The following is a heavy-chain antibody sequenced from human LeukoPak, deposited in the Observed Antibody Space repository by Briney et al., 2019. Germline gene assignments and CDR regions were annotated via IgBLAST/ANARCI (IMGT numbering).Heavy chain of an antibody. CDR2: IYYSGKT. CDR1: GGSISSSTYY. CDR3: ARGTCSGGHCYQSYFDY. Sequence: SETLSLTCTVSGGSISSSTYYWGWIRHPPGKGLEWIGSIYYSGKTDYNPSLKSRVTISLDTSNNQFSLKLNSVTAADTALYYCARGTCSGGHCYQSYFDYWGQGTLLTVSS. D-gene: IGHD2-15*01. V-gene: IGHV4-39*07. J-gene: IGHJ4*02.